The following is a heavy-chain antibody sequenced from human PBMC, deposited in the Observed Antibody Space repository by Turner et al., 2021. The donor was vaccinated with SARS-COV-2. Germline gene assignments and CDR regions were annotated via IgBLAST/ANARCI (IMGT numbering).Heavy chain of an antibody. CDR1: GFTFSSYA. J-gene: IGHJ5*02. CDR3: ARDLFIAAAGMAFDP. D-gene: IGHD6-13*01. V-gene: IGHV3-30*04. CDR2: ISYDGSNK. Sequence: QVQLVESGGGVVQPGRSLRLPCAASGFTFSSYAMHWVRQAPGKGLEWVAVISYDGSNKYYADSVKGRFTISRDNSKNTLYLQMNSLRAEDTAVYYCARDLFIAAAGMAFDPWGQGTLVTVSS.